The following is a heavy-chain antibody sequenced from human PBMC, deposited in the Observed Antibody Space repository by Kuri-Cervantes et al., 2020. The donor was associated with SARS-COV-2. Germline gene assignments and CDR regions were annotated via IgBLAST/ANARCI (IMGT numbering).Heavy chain of an antibody. V-gene: IGHV4-30-2*01. CDR1: GGSISSGGYY. CDR3: ARVMSTSSIAARPRPYYFDY. Sequence: SETLSLTCTVSGGSISSGGYYWSWIRQPPGKGLEWIGYIYHSGSTYYNPSLKSRVTISVDRSKNQFSLKLSSVTAADTAVYYCARVMSTSSIAARPRPYYFDYWGQGTLVTVSS. CDR2: IYHSGST. J-gene: IGHJ4*02. D-gene: IGHD6-6*01.